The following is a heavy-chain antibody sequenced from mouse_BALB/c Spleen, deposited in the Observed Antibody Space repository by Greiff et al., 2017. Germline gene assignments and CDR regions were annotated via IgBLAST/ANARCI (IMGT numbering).Heavy chain of an antibody. D-gene: IGHD2-10*01. Sequence: EVQLQESGGGLVQPGGSRKLSCAASGFTFSSYGMSWVRQTPDKRLELVATINSNGGSTYYPDSVKGRFTISRDNAKNTLYLQMSSLKSEDTAMYYSARDNPYNGNYHAMDYWGQGTSVTVSS. V-gene: IGHV5-6-3*01. J-gene: IGHJ4*01. CDR1: GFTFSSYG. CDR2: INSNGGST. CDR3: ARDNPYNGNYHAMDY.